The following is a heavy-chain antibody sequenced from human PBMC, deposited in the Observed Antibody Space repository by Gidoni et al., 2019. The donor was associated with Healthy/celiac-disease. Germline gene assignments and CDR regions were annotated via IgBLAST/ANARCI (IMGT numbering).Heavy chain of an antibody. CDR3: AREAGYSGYDPYYYMDV. V-gene: IGHV3-30-3*01. J-gene: IGHJ6*03. D-gene: IGHD5-12*01. CDR1: GFTFSSYA. Sequence: QVQLVESGGGVVQPGRSLRLSCAASGFTFSSYAMHWVRQAPGKGLEWVAVISYDGSNKYYADSVKGRFTISRDNSKNTLYLQMNSLRAEDTAVYYCAREAGYSGYDPYYYMDVWGKGTTVTVSS. CDR2: ISYDGSNK.